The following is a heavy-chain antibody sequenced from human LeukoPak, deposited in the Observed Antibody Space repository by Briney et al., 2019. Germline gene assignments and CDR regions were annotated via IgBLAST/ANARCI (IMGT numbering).Heavy chain of an antibody. J-gene: IGHJ4*02. Sequence: SETLSLTCTVSGGSISSGGYYWSWIRQPPGKGLEWIGEINHSGSTNYNPSLKSRVTISVDTSKNQFSLKLSSVTAADTAVYYCASGYYDSSGYYYFDYWGQGTLVTVSS. D-gene: IGHD3-22*01. V-gene: IGHV4-39*07. CDR1: GGSISSGGYY. CDR2: INHSGST. CDR3: ASGYYDSSGYYYFDY.